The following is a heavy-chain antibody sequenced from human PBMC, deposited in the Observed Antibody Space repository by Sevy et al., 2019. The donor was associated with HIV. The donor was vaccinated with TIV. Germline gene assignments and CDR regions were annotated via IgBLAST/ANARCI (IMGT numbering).Heavy chain of an antibody. CDR3: AIRNTRMVRGVIAYHNWFDP. D-gene: IGHD3-10*01. CDR2: FDPEDGET. Sequence: ASVKVSCKVSGYTLTELSMHWVRQAPGKGLEWMGGFDPEDGETIYAQKFQGRVTMTGDTSTDTAYMELSSLRSEDTAVYYCAIRNTRMVRGVIAYHNWFDPWGQGTLVTVSS. J-gene: IGHJ5*02. CDR1: GYTLTELS. V-gene: IGHV1-24*01.